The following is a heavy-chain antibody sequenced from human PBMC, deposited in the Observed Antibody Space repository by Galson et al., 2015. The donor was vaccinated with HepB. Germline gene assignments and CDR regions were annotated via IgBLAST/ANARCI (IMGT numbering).Heavy chain of an antibody. CDR1: GYTFSGYY. Sequence: SVKVSCKASGYTFSGYYINWVRQAPGQGLEWMGRINPRSGGTNYAHKFQGRVTMTTDKSINTAHMELSSLTSDDAAVYYCVRGGQSIAAQVAHYGMDVWGQGTTVTVSS. V-gene: IGHV1-2*06. J-gene: IGHJ6*02. D-gene: IGHD6-6*01. CDR2: INPRSGGT. CDR3: VRGGQSIAAQVAHYGMDV.